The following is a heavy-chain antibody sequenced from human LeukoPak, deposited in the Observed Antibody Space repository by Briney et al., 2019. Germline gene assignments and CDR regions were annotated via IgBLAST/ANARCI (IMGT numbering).Heavy chain of an antibody. CDR2: IYYSGNT. CDR3: ARAREVVSRGYYFDY. D-gene: IGHD5-12*01. Sequence: PSETLSLTCTVSGGSISSGDYYWSWIRQSPGTGLEWIGYIYYSGNTYYNPSLRSRVTISVDTSKNQFSLKLSSVTVADTAVYYCARAREVVSRGYYFDYWGQGTLVTVSS. V-gene: IGHV4-30-4*08. CDR1: GGSISSGDYY. J-gene: IGHJ4*02.